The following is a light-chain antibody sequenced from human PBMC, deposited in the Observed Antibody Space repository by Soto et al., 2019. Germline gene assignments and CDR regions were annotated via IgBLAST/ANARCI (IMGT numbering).Light chain of an antibody. J-gene: IGLJ3*02. CDR2: EVS. Sequence: QSVLTQPASMSGSPGQSITISCTGTRTDAGGYNYVSWYQQHPAKVPKLLIYEVSNRPSGVSNRFSGSKSGSTASLTISGLQPEDEDDYYCSSYTRSNTWVFGGGTKVTVL. CDR3: SSYTRSNTWV. CDR1: RTDAGGYNY. V-gene: IGLV2-14*01.